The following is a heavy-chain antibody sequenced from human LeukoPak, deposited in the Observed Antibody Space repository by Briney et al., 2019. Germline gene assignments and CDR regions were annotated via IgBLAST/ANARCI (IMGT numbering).Heavy chain of an antibody. J-gene: IGHJ4*02. CDR2: ISYDGSNK. Sequence: GGSLRLSCAASGFTFSSYAMHWVRQAPGKGLEWVAVISYDGSNKYYADSVKGRFTISRDNSKNTLYLQMNSLRAEDTAVYYCARDSSLRRGYSGYDPWDYWGQGTLVTVSS. D-gene: IGHD5-12*01. CDR3: ARDSSLRRGYSGYDPWDY. V-gene: IGHV3-30-3*01. CDR1: GFTFSSYA.